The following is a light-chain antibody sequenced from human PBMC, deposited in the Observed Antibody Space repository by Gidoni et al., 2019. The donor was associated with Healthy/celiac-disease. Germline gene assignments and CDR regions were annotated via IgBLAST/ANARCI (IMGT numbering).Light chain of an antibody. CDR1: QSVSSSY. CDR3: QHYGASLL. V-gene: IGKV3-20*01. CDR2: GAS. J-gene: IGKJ4*01. Sequence: EIVLTQSPGTLSLSPGERATLSCRASQSVSSSYLDWYQQEPGQDPRLLIYGASSRATGIPDRFSGSGSGTDFTLTISRLEPEDFAVYYCQHYGASLLFGGGTKVEI.